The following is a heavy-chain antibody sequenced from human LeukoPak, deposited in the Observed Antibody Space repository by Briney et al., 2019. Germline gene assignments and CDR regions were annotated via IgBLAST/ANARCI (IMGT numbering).Heavy chain of an antibody. V-gene: IGHV3-74*01. CDR2: INSDGSST. J-gene: IGHJ4*02. CDR3: ARVSYCSGGSCYSYFDY. D-gene: IGHD2-15*01. Sequence: GGTLRLSCEASGCTFSSYRMYWARPAPGKGQVWVSRINSDGSSTSYADSVKGRFTISRDNAKNTLYLQMNSLRVEDTAVYYCARVSYCSGGSCYSYFDYWGQGTLVTVSS. CDR1: GCTFSSYR.